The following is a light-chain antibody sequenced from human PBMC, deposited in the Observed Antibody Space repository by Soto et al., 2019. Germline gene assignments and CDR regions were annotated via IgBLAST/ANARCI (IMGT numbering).Light chain of an antibody. V-gene: IGKV3-15*01. J-gene: IGKJ1*01. Sequence: EIVMTQSPATLSVSPGGRATVSCRASQTISGTLAWYQQKPGQAPRLLIHGASTRAPGFPARFSGSGSGTDFTLTISSLQSEDFAVYYCKQYDNWPWTFGQGTKVDIK. CDR1: QTISGT. CDR3: KQYDNWPWT. CDR2: GAS.